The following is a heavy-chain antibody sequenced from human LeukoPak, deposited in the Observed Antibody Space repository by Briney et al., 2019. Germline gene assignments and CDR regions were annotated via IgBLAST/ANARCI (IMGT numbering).Heavy chain of an antibody. CDR1: GFTVSSNY. V-gene: IGHV3-53*01. Sequence: GGSLRLSCAASGFTVSSNYMSWVRQAPGKGLEWVSVIYSGGSTYYADSVKGRFTISRDNSKNTLSLQMNSLRAEDTAVYYCARGTDVGYCSGGSCYSRTYYFDYWGQGTLVTVSS. CDR2: IYSGGST. D-gene: IGHD2-15*01. J-gene: IGHJ4*02. CDR3: ARGTDVGYCSGGSCYSRTYYFDY.